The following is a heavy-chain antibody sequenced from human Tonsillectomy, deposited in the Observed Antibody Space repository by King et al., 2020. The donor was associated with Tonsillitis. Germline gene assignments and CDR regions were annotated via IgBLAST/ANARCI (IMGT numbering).Heavy chain of an antibody. J-gene: IGHJ4*02. Sequence: VQLVESGGGLVQPGGSLRLSCAASGFSFSSYSMNWVRQAPGKGLEWGSYISTIISTIHYADSVKGRFTSSRDNAKNSLYLQMHSLRVEDTAMYYCAREGAAFDYWGQGTLVTVSS. D-gene: IGHD1-26*01. CDR2: ISTIISTI. CDR1: GFSFSSYS. V-gene: IGHV3-48*01. CDR3: AREGAAFDY.